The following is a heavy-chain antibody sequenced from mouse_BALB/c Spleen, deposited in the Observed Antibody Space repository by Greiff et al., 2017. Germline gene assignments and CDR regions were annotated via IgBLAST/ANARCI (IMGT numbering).Heavy chain of an antibody. J-gene: IGHJ1*01. CDR2: IYPGSGST. CDR3: ARDYYGYYWYFDV. V-gene: IGHV1-55*01. D-gene: IGHD1-2*01. Sequence: VQLQQPGAELVKPGTSVKLSCKASGYNFTSYWINWVKLRPGQGLEWIGDIYPGSGSTNYNEKFKSKATLTVDTSSSTAYMQLSSLASEDSALYYCARDYYGYYWYFDVWGAGTTVTVSS. CDR1: GYNFTSYW.